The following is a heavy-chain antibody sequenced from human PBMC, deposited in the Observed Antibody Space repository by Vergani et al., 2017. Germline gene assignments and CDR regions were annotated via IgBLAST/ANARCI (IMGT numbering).Heavy chain of an antibody. J-gene: IGHJ4*02. Sequence: QVQLVQSGAEVKKPGASVKVSCKASGYTFTSYYMHWVRQAPGQGLEWMGIINPSGGSTSYAQKFQGRVTMTRDTSTSTVYMELSSLRSEDMAVYYCAREATVTTPFDYWGQGTLVTVSS. CDR2: INPSGGST. CDR1: GYTFTSYY. V-gene: IGHV1-46*01. D-gene: IGHD4-17*01. CDR3: AREATVTTPFDY.